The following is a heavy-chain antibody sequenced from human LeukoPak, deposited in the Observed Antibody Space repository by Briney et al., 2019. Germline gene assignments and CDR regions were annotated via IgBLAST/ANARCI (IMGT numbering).Heavy chain of an antibody. D-gene: IGHD5-12*01. Sequence: GGSLRLSCAASGFTFSNYWMHWVRQAPGKGLIWVSRINSDGSTTTYADSVKGRFTISRDNAKNTLYLQMDSLRAEDTAIYYCAKIPSATENFDYWGQGTLSWSPQ. J-gene: IGHJ4*02. CDR2: INSDGSTT. CDR1: GFTFSNYW. CDR3: AKIPSATENFDY. V-gene: IGHV3-74*01.